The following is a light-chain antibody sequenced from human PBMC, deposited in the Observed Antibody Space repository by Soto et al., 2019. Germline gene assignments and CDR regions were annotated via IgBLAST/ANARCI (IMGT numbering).Light chain of an antibody. CDR2: GAS. CDR1: QSVSSSY. J-gene: IGKJ1*01. Sequence: EIVLTQSPGTLSLSPGERATLSCRASQSVSSSYLAWYQQKPGQAPRLLIYGASSRATGIPDRFSGSGSGRDFTFTISSLEPEDFAVYYCQQYGSSSTWTFGQGTNVEIK. CDR3: QQYGSSSTWT. V-gene: IGKV3-20*01.